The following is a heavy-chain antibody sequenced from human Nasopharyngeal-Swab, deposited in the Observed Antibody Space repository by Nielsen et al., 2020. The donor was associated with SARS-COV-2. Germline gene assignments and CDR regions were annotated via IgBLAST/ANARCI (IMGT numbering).Heavy chain of an antibody. Sequence: VRQMPGKGLEWVSFISSSGSHKYYADSMKGRFTISRDNAKSSLYLQLSSLRAEDTAVYYCARVEEYYYGSGSLSDNWGQGTRVTVSS. CDR2: ISSSGSHK. V-gene: IGHV3-21*01. D-gene: IGHD3-10*01. J-gene: IGHJ4*02. CDR3: ARVEEYYYGSGSLSDN.